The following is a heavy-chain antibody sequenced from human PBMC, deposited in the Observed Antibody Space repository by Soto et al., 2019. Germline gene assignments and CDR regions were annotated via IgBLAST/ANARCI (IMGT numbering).Heavy chain of an antibody. J-gene: IGHJ4*02. D-gene: IGHD1-7*01. CDR3: AKDPLQNYVFLM. CDR1: GFTFSSYA. Sequence: EVQLLESGGGLVQPGGSLRLSCAASGFTFSSYAMSWVRQAPGKGLEWVSAISGSGGSTYYADSVKGRFTISRDNTKNTLYLQMNSLRAEDTAVYYCAKDPLQNYVFLMWGQGTLVTVSS. V-gene: IGHV3-23*01. CDR2: ISGSGGST.